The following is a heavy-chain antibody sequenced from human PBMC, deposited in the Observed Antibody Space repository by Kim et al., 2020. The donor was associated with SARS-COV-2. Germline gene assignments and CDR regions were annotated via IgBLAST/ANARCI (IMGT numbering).Heavy chain of an antibody. CDR2: IRDGGGST. D-gene: IGHD1-1*01. CDR3: AKGESNNWFFFDY. V-gene: IGHV3-23*01. J-gene: IGHJ4*02. CDR1: GFTFSSYG. Sequence: GGSLRLSCAASGFTFSSYGMSWVRQAPGKGPEWVSLIRDGGGSTYYADSVKGRFAISRDNSKKTLYLQMNSLRAEDTALYYCAKGESNNWFFFDYWGQGTLVTVSS.